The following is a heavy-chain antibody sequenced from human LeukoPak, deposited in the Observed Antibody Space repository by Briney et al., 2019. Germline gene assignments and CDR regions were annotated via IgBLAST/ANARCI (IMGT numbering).Heavy chain of an antibody. CDR3: ARDRDCSSTSCYSQLFDP. CDR1: GYTFTSYG. D-gene: IGHD2-2*01. V-gene: IGHV1-18*01. J-gene: IGHJ5*02. CDR2: ISAYNGNT. Sequence: ASVKVSCKASGYTFTSYGISWVRQAPGQGLEWMGWISAYNGNTNYAQKLQGRVTMTTDTSTSTAYMELRSLRSDDTAVYYCARDRDCSSTSCYSQLFDPWGQGTLVTVSS.